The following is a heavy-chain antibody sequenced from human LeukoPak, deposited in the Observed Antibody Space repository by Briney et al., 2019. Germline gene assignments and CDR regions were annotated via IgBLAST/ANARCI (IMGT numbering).Heavy chain of an antibody. CDR3: ARDNGEWRLNWFDH. Sequence: QPGRSLRLSCAASGFTFSTYVMHWVRQAPGKGLDWVALIWDDGYNNYYADSVKGRFTISRDNSKNTLYLQMNSLRAEDTAVYYCARDNGEWRLNWFDHWGQGTLVTVSS. V-gene: IGHV3-33*01. CDR2: IWDDGYNN. J-gene: IGHJ5*02. CDR1: GFTFSTYV. D-gene: IGHD2-8*01.